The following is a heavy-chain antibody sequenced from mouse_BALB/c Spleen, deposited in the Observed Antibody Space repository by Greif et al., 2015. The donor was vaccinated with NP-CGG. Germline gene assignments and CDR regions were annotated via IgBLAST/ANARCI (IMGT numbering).Heavy chain of an antibody. J-gene: IGHJ2*01. CDR2: ISPGNGDI. CDR3: KRWRVNWGHFDY. D-gene: IGHD4-1*01. CDR1: GYTFTDHA. V-gene: IGHV1S53*02. Sequence: VQLVESDAELVKPGASVKISCKASGYTFTDHAIHWVKQKPEQGLERIGYISPGNGDIKYNEKSKGKATLTADKSSSTAYMQLNSLTSEDSALYLCKRWRVNWGHFDYWGQGTTLTVSS.